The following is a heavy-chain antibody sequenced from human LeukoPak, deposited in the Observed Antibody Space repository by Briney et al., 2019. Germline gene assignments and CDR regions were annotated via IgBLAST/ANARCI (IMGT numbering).Heavy chain of an antibody. J-gene: IGHJ6*02. Sequence: ASVKVSCKASGYTFTSYDINWVRQATGQGLEWMGWMNPNSGNTGYAQKFQGRVTMTRNTSISTAYMELSSLRSEDTAVYYCARARPTSQWYIYYYYGMDVWGQGTTVTVSS. CDR1: GYTFTSYD. D-gene: IGHD2-8*02. CDR3: ARARPTSQWYIYYYYGMDV. CDR2: MNPNSGNT. V-gene: IGHV1-8*01.